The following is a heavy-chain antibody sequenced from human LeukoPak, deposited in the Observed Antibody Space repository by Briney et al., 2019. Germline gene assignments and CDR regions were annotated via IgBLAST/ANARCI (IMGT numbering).Heavy chain of an antibody. CDR3: ARGVVTPDWYFDL. Sequence: GRSLRLSCAASGFTFSSYAMHWVRQAPGKGLEWVAVISYDGSNKYYADSVKGRFTISRDNSKNTLYLQMNSRRAEDTAVYYCARGVVTPDWYFDLWGRGTLVTVSS. CDR2: ISYDGSNK. V-gene: IGHV3-30-3*01. J-gene: IGHJ2*01. D-gene: IGHD4-23*01. CDR1: GFTFSSYA.